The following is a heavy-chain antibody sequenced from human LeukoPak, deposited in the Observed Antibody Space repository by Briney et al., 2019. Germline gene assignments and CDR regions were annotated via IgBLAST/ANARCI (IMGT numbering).Heavy chain of an antibody. J-gene: IGHJ5*02. CDR3: ARGGKFSWFDP. CDR1: GFTFSSYA. Sequence: PGGSLRLSCAASGFTFSSYAMSWVRQAPGKGLEWVSAISGSGGSTYYADSVKGRFTISRENAKNSLYLQMNSLRAGDTAVYYCARGGKFSWFDPWGQGTLVTVSS. D-gene: IGHD1-26*01. CDR2: ISGSGGST. V-gene: IGHV3-23*01.